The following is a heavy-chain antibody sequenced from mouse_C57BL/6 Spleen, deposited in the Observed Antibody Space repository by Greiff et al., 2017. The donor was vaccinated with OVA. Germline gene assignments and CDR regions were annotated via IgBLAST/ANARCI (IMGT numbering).Heavy chain of an antibody. J-gene: IGHJ2*01. Sequence: VQLQQSGPGLVQPSQSLSITCTVSGFSLTSYGVPWVRQSPGKGLEWLGVIWSGGSPAYNAAFFSRLSISTANTKGQVFFKMNSLQADDTAIYYCARIYDGYFDYWGQGTTLTVSS. CDR3: ARIYDGYFDY. V-gene: IGHV2-2*01. CDR2: IWSGGSP. D-gene: IGHD2-3*01. CDR1: GFSLTSYG.